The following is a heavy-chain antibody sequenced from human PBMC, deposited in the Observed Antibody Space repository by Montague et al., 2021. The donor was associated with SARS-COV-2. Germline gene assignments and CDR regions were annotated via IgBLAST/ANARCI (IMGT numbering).Heavy chain of an antibody. D-gene: IGHD1-1*01. CDR1: GDSVADHRGR. CDR2: LYYRSKWYN. J-gene: IGHJ6*02. Sequence: CAISGDSVADHRGRSDEHTYALPSRFHLLCRLYYRSKWYNDYAVSVRGRVTINPDTSKNQFSLQLNSVTPEDTAIYYCTSGREGNYNVMDVWGQGTTVTGSS. V-gene: IGHV6-1*01. CDR3: TSGREGNYNVMDV.